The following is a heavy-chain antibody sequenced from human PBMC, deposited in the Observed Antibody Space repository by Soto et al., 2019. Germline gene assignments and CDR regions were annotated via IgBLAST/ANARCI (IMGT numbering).Heavy chain of an antibody. CDR2: IYTNDRA. J-gene: IGHJ4*02. Sequence: VQLQESGPGLVKSSEIVSLTCTVSGGSISSYYWAWIRQPVGKGLEYVGRIYTNDRASYNPSYTRRVTMSVDASKNQFSLQMSSVTAADTAVYFCASLVYSSGCYYFDYWGPGSLVTVS. CDR3: ASLVYSSGCYYFDY. D-gene: IGHD3-10*01. CDR1: GGSISSYY. V-gene: IGHV4-4*07.